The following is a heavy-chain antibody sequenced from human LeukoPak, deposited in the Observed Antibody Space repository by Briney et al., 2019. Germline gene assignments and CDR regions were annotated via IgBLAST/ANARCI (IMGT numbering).Heavy chain of an antibody. V-gene: IGHV3-21*06. CDR2: ISSSSSYI. D-gene: IGHD3-3*01. Sequence: GGSLRLSCAASGFTFSSYSMNWVRQAPGKGLEWVSSISSSSSYIYYADPVKGRFTISRDNAKSSLYLQMNSLRVEDTAVYYCARDGGRDLWSGYRDWGQGTLVTVSS. CDR1: GFTFSSYS. J-gene: IGHJ4*02. CDR3: ARDGGRDLWSGYRD.